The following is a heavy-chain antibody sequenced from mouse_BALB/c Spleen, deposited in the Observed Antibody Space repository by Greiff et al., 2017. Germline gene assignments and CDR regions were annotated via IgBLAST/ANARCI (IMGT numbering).Heavy chain of an antibody. J-gene: IGHJ2*01. D-gene: IGHD2-10*01. CDR2: IRNKANGYTT. Sequence: EVKLMESGGGLVQPGGSLRLSCATSGFTFTDYYMSWVRQPPGKALEWLGFIRNKANGYTTEYSASVKGRFTISRDNSQSILYLQMNTLRAEDSATYYCARGLLWSYFDYWGQGTTLTVSS. V-gene: IGHV7-3*02. CDR3: ARGLLWSYFDY. CDR1: GFTFTDYY.